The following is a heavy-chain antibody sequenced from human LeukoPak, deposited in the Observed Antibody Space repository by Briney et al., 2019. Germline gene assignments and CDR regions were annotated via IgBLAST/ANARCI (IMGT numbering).Heavy chain of an antibody. J-gene: IGHJ4*02. Sequence: SETLSLTCTVSGGSISSYYWGWIRQPPGKGLEWIGSIYYSGSTYYNPSLKSRVTISVDTSKNQLSLKLSSVTAADTAVYYCASARTSSRSWFTFDYWGQGILVTVSS. CDR2: IYYSGST. CDR1: GGSISSYY. CDR3: ASARTSSRSWFTFDY. D-gene: IGHD6-13*01. V-gene: IGHV4-39*01.